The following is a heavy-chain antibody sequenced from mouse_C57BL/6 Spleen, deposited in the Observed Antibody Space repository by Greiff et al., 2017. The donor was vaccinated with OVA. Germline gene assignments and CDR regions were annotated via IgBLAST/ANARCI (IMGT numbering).Heavy chain of an antibody. J-gene: IGHJ3*01. CDR1: GYTFTDYE. V-gene: IGHV1-15*01. D-gene: IGHD2-1*01. CDR3: TGWGNYQFAY. Sequence: QVQLQQSGAELVRPGASVTLSCKASGYTFTDYEMHWVKQTPVHGLEWIGSIDPETGGTAYNQKFKGKAILTADKSSSTAYMELRSLTSEDSAVYYCTGWGNYQFAYWGQGTLVTVSA. CDR2: IDPETGGT.